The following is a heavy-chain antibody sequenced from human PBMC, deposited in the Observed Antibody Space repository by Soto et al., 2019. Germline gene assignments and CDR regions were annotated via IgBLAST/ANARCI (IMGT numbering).Heavy chain of an antibody. J-gene: IGHJ4*02. CDR2: ISYDGSNK. CDR1: GDTFCSYA. D-gene: IGHD4-17*01. V-gene: IGHV3-30-3*01. CDR3: ASEDYGDDF. Sequence: SLRLSCAASGDTFCSYAMHWVRQAPGKGLEWVAVISYDGSNKYYADSVKGRFTISRDNSKNTLYLQMNSLRDEDTAVYYCASEDYGDDFWGQGTLVTVSS.